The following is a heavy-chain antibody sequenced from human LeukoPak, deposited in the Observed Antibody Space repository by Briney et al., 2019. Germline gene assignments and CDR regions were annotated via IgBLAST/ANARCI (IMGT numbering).Heavy chain of an antibody. CDR2: IHPGDSDT. D-gene: IGHD6-13*01. V-gene: IGHV5-51*01. CDR1: GYSFTTYW. Sequence: GESLKSSCKGSGYSFTTYWIGWARQMPGKGLEWMGIIHPGDSDTRYSPSFQGQVTISADRSISTAYLQGSSLKASDTAMYYCARQDLAAAFDVWGQGTMVTVSS. CDR3: ARQDLAAAFDV. J-gene: IGHJ3*01.